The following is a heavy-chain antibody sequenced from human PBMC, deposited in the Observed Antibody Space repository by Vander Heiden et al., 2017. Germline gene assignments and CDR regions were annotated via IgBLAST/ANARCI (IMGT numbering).Heavy chain of an antibody. D-gene: IGHD5-18*01. CDR1: GYTFTGYY. V-gene: IGHV1-2*02. CDR3: ARGNVNTAMVTWDYYYGMDV. CDR2: INPNSGGT. Sequence: QVQLVQSGAEVKKPGASVKVYCKASGYTFTGYYMHWVRQAPGQGFEWMGWINPNSGGTNYAQKFQGRVTMTRDTSISTAYMELSRLRSDDTAVYYCARGNVNTAMVTWDYYYGMDVWGQGTTVTVSS. J-gene: IGHJ6*02.